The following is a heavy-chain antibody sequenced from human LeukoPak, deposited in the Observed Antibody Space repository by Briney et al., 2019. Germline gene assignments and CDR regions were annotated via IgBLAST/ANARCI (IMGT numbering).Heavy chain of an antibody. D-gene: IGHD3-22*01. J-gene: IGHJ4*02. CDR2: IYTSGST. CDR3: ARVSAKVVIDY. Sequence: SQTLSLTCTVSGGSISSGSYYWSWIRQPAGKGLEWIGRIYTSGSTNYNPSLKSRVTISVDTSKNQFSLKLSSVTAAATAVYYCARVSAKVVIDYWGQGTLVTVSS. V-gene: IGHV4-61*02. CDR1: GGSISSGSYY.